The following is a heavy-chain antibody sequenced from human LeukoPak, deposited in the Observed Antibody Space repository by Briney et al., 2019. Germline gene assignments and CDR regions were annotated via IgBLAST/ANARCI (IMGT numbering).Heavy chain of an antibody. J-gene: IGHJ6*03. V-gene: IGHV5-51*01. CDR3: ARRATRRADYYYMDV. CDR1: GYNFTTYW. D-gene: IGHD2-2*01. CDR2: VYPGDSDT. Sequence: GESLKISCRGSGYNFTTYWLAWVRQMPGKGLEWMGIVYPGDSDTRYSPSLQGQVTISVDKSTSTAYLQWSSLKAADTAMYYCARRATRRADYYYMDVWGKGTTVTVSS.